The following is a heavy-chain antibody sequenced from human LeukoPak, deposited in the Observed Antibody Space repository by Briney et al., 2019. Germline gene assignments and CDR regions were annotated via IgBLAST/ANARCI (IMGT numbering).Heavy chain of an antibody. J-gene: IGHJ6*02. Sequence: GESPKISCKGSGYSFTSYWIGWVRQMPGKGLEWMGIIYPGDSDTRYSPSFQGQVTISADKSISTAYLQWSSLKASDTAMYYCVAGDSSSWYYYYYGMDVWGQETTVTVSS. CDR2: IYPGDSDT. D-gene: IGHD6-13*01. V-gene: IGHV5-51*01. CDR1: GYSFTSYW. CDR3: VAGDSSSWYYYYYGMDV.